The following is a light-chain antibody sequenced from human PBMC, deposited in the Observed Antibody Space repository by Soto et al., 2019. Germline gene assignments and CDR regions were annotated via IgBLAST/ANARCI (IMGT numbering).Light chain of an antibody. V-gene: IGKV3-11*01. CDR3: QQRSNWPIT. CDR2: SAS. CDR1: ERISNN. J-gene: IGKJ5*01. Sequence: EIVMTQSPVTLSVSPGESATLSCRASERISNNLAWYQQKPGQAPRLLIYSASSRPTDIPARFSGSGSGTDFTLTISSLEPEDFALYYCQQRSNWPITFGQGTRLEIK.